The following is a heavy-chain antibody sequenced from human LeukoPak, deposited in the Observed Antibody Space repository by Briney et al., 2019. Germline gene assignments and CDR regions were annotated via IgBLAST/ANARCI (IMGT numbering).Heavy chain of an antibody. D-gene: IGHD3-10*01. V-gene: IGHV3-21*01. J-gene: IGHJ4*02. CDR3: ATSWGFGDNY. CDR2: ISGSSRYF. Sequence: GGSLRLSCAASGFPFSIYMMNWVRQAPGKGLEWVSSISGSSRYFSYADSLKGRFTISRDNAKNSLYLQMDSPGVEDTAFYYCATSWGFGDNYWGQGTLVTVSP. CDR1: GFPFSIYM.